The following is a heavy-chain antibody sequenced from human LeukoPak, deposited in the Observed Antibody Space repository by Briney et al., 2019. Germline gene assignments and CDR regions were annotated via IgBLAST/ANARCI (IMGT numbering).Heavy chain of an antibody. D-gene: IGHD3-10*01. J-gene: IGHJ4*02. CDR1: GGSFSGYY. CDR2: INHSGST. V-gene: IGHV4-34*01. Sequence: SETLSLTCAVYGGSFSGYYWSWIRQPPGKGLEWIGEINHSGSTNYNPSLKSRVTISVDKSKNQFSLKLSSVTAADTAVYYCARDGRYYGSGSYFDYWGQGTLVTVSS. CDR3: ARDGRYYGSGSYFDY.